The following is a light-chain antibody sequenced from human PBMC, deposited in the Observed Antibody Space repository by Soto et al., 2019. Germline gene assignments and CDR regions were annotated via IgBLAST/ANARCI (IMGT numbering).Light chain of an antibody. Sequence: IVMTQSPATLSVSPGERATLSCRASQSISSNLAWYQQKPGQAPRLLIYDASNRATGIPARFSGSGSGTDFSLTISSLEPEDLAVYYCQQRSTWPLTFGGGTKVDIK. CDR1: QSISSN. CDR2: DAS. CDR3: QQRSTWPLT. V-gene: IGKV3-11*01. J-gene: IGKJ4*01.